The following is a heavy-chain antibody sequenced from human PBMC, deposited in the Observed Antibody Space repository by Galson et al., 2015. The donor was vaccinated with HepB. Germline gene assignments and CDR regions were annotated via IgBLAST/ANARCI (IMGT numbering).Heavy chain of an antibody. CDR1: GFTFSSYW. CDR2: INSDGSST. J-gene: IGHJ4*02. D-gene: IGHD6-19*01. V-gene: IGHV3-74*01. Sequence: SLRLSCAASGFTFSSYWMHWVRQAPGKGLVWVSRINSDGSSTSYADSVKGRFTISRDNAENTLCLQMNSLRAEDTAVYYCARLYSSGWYWIDYWGQGTLVTVSS. CDR3: ARLYSSGWYWIDY.